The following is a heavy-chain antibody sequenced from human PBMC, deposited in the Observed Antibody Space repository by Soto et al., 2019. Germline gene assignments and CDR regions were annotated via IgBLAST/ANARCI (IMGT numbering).Heavy chain of an antibody. CDR2: INDQGGSP. J-gene: IGHJ6*02. Sequence: PGGSLRLSCAASGFTFSNYWMHWVRQAPGKGLVWISRINDQGGSPTYADSVKGRFTISRDNVKNSLYLQMDSLRAEDTALYYCAKGDYYDSSGYYGRDQRRSPYYYYYGMDVWGQGTTVTVSS. D-gene: IGHD3-22*01. V-gene: IGHV3-74*01. CDR3: AKGDYYDSSGYYGRDQRRSPYYYYYGMDV. CDR1: GFTFSNYW.